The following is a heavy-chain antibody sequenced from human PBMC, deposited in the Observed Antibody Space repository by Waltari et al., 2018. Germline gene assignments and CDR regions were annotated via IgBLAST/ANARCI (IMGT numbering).Heavy chain of an antibody. V-gene: IGHV3-23*01. CDR2: ISGGGRRA. CDR3: AKSRGDGNTWYTSYFDS. D-gene: IGHD2-21*02. J-gene: IGHJ4*02. Sequence: ISWVRQAPGKGLEWVSSISGGGRRATYADSVRGRFIVSRDNSMGTLTLQMNSLRVDDTATYYCAKSRGDGNTWYTSYFDSWGPGTLVTVSS.